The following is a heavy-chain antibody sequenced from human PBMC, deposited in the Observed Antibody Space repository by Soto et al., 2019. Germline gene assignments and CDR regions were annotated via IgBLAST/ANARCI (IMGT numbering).Heavy chain of an antibody. D-gene: IGHD3-10*01. Sequence: EVQLVESGGGLIQPGGSLRLSCAVSGFTVSNNYMSWVRQAPGKGLEGVSVIYSGGYTAYGDSVKGRFTISRDNSKNTHIHQNKRQGARDPAVFFCAATPGGGGYWGQGTLVTVSS. CDR3: AATPGGGGY. J-gene: IGHJ4*02. CDR1: GFTVSNNY. CDR2: IYSGGYT. V-gene: IGHV3-53*01.